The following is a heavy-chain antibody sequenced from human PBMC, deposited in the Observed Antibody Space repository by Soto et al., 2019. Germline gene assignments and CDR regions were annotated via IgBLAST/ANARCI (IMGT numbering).Heavy chain of an antibody. V-gene: IGHV1-18*01. CDR1: GYTFTSYG. Sequence: ASVKVSCKTSGYTFTSYGISWVRQAPGQGLEWMGWISVYNGNTIYAQKLQGRVTMTTDTSTSTAYMDLRSLTSDDTAVYYCARYPVNYSSPYFDYWGQGTLVTVSS. CDR2: ISVYNGNT. D-gene: IGHD6-13*01. CDR3: ARYPVNYSSPYFDY. J-gene: IGHJ4*02.